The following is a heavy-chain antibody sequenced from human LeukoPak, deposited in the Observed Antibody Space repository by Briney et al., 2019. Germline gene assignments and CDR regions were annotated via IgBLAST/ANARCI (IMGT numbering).Heavy chain of an antibody. CDR2: ISGSGGST. CDR1: GFTFSSYA. J-gene: IGHJ4*02. V-gene: IGHV3-23*01. CDR3: AKVPYLMVLAPFDY. D-gene: IGHD2-8*01. Sequence: PGGSQRLSCAASGFTFSSYAMSWVRQAPGKGLEWVSAISGSGGSTYYADSVEGRFTISRDNSKNTLYLQMNSLRAEDTAVYYCAKVPYLMVLAPFDYWGQGTLVTVSS.